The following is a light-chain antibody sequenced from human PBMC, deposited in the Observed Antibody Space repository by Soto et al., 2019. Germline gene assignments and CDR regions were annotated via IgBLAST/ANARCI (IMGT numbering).Light chain of an antibody. J-gene: IGKJ4*01. CDR2: DAS. CDR1: QSVGSY. V-gene: IGKV3-11*01. CDR3: QQHSTWPPTT. Sequence: EIVLTQSPATLSLSPGERATLSCRASQSVGSYLAWYQQKPGQAPRLLIYDASNRATGIPARFSGSGSGTDFTLTISSLEPEDFAVYYCQQHSTWPPTTFGGGTKVEIK.